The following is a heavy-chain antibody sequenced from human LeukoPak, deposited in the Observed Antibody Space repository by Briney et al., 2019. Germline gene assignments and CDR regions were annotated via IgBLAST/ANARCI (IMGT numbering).Heavy chain of an antibody. J-gene: IGHJ4*02. CDR1: GGSISSSNW. CDR3: ARVGYSIAVAGGFDY. D-gene: IGHD6-19*01. CDR2: IYHSGST. Sequence: SETLSLTCAVSGGSISSSNWWSWVRQPPGKGLEWIGEIYHSGSTNYNPSLKSRVTISVDKSKNQFSLKLSSVTAADTAVYYCARVGYSIAVAGGFDYWGQGTLVTVSS. V-gene: IGHV4-4*02.